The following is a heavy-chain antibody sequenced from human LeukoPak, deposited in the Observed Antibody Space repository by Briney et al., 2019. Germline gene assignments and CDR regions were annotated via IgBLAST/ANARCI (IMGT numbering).Heavy chain of an antibody. CDR2: ISYDGSNK. CDR3: TRRYYHDSSGSYYGDY. J-gene: IGHJ4*02. Sequence: GGSLRLSCAASGFTFSSYAMHWVRQAPGKGLEWVAVISYDGSNKYYADSVKGRFTISRDSSKNTAFLQMNSLKTEDTAVYYCTRRYYHDSSGSYYGDYWGQGTRVTVSS. V-gene: IGHV3-30-3*01. CDR1: GFTFSSYA. D-gene: IGHD3-22*01.